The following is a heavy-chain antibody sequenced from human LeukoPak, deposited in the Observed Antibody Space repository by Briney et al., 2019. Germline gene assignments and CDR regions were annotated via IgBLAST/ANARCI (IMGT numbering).Heavy chain of an antibody. Sequence: PSETLSLTCSVSDDSITMYYWTWIRQPPGKGLEWIGYIYYSGSTNYNPSLKSRVTISVDTSKNQFSLKLSSVTAADTAVYYCARGSTRDYYYYMDVWGKGTTVTVSS. CDR3: ARGSTRDYYYYMDV. J-gene: IGHJ6*03. D-gene: IGHD2-2*01. V-gene: IGHV4-59*01. CDR1: DDSITMYY. CDR2: IYYSGST.